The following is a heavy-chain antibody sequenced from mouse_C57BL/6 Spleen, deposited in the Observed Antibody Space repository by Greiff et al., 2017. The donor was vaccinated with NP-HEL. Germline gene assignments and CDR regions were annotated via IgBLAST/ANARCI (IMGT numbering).Heavy chain of an antibody. CDR1: GYTFTSYG. J-gene: IGHJ4*01. CDR3: ASSRGSSPYYYAMDH. CDR2: IYPRSGNT. V-gene: IGHV1-81*01. D-gene: IGHD1-1*01. Sequence: QVQLQQSGAELARPGASVKLSCKASGYTFTSYGISWVKQRTGQGLEWIGEIYPRSGNTYYNEKFKGKATLTADKSSSTAYMELRSLTSEDSAVYFCASSRGSSPYYYAMDHWGHGTSVTVSS.